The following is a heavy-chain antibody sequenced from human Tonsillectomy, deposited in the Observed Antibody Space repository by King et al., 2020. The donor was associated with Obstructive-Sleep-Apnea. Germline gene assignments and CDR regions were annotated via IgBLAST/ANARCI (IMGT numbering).Heavy chain of an antibody. CDR3: ARVAGQFDLDY. CDR1: RFTFTYYN. Sequence: VQLVESGGGLVKPGGSLRLSCATSRFTFTYYNMSWVRQAPGKGLEWVSTITGSSGSIYYADSVKGRFTISRDNAKNSLYLQMNSLRVEDTAVYYCARVAGQFDLDYWGQGTLVTVSS. J-gene: IGHJ4*02. CDR2: ITGSSGSI. D-gene: IGHD3-10*01. V-gene: IGHV3-21*01.